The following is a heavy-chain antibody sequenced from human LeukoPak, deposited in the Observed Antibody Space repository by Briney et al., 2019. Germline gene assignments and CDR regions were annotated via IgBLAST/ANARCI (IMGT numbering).Heavy chain of an antibody. CDR3: ANSWQRLVPGDY. CDR2: IRYDGSNK. D-gene: IGHD6-13*01. CDR1: GFTFSSYG. Sequence: GGSLRLSCAASGFTFSSYGMHWVRQAPGKGLEWVAFIRYDGSNKYYADSVKGRFTISRDNPKNTLYLQMNSLRAEDTAVYYCANSWQRLVPGDYWGQGTLVTVSS. V-gene: IGHV3-30*02. J-gene: IGHJ4*02.